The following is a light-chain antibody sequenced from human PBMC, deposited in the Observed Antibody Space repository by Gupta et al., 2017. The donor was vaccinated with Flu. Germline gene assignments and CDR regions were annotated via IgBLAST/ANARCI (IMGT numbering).Light chain of an antibody. J-gene: IGKJ5*01. CDR1: QSISSY. CDR3: QQSDSTPIT. Sequence: DIQMTQSPSSLSASVGDRVTITCRPSQSISSYLKWYQQKPGKAPKLLIYATASVQSGVPSRLSGSGSGTDFTLNISSLQPEDFATYYCQQSDSTPITFGQGTRLEIK. V-gene: IGKV1-39*01. CDR2: ATA.